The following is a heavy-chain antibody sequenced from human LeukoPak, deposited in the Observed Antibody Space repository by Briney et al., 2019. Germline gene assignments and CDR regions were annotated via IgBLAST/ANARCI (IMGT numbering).Heavy chain of an antibody. D-gene: IGHD5-12*01. CDR2: VYYSGTT. CDR3: ARATRNWFDP. V-gene: IGHV4-39*07. Sequence: PSETLSLTCTVSGGSISSSNYYWGWIRQSPGKGLEWIGSVYYSGTTYYNPSLKSRVTMSVDTSKNQFSLKLSSVTAADTAAYYCARATRNWFDPWGQGTLVTVSS. CDR1: GGSISSSNYY. J-gene: IGHJ5*02.